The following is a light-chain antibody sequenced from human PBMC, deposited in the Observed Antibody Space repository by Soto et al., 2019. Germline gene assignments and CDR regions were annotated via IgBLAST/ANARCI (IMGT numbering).Light chain of an antibody. J-gene: IGLJ2*01. CDR1: SSDVGHYNF. V-gene: IGLV2-11*01. Sequence: QSALIQPRSVSGSPGQSVTISCTGTSSDVGHYNFVSWYQHHPGKAPKPMIYRVSQRPSGVPDRFSGSKSGNTASLTISGLQAEDEADYYCCSFAGSNTYVVFGGGTKL. CDR3: CSFAGSNTYVV. CDR2: RVS.